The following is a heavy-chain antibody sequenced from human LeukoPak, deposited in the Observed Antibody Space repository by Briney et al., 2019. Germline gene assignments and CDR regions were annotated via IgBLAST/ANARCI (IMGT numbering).Heavy chain of an antibody. J-gene: IGHJ6*03. CDR3: ARVIDRGYSYGFYYYYYYMDV. Sequence: PSETLSLTCTVSGGSISSYYWSWIRQPAGKGLEWIGRIYTSGSTNYNPSLKSRVTMSVDTSKNQFSLKLSSVTAADTAVYYCARVIDRGYSYGFYYYYYYMDVWGKGATVTVSS. D-gene: IGHD5-18*01. V-gene: IGHV4-4*07. CDR2: IYTSGST. CDR1: GGSISSYY.